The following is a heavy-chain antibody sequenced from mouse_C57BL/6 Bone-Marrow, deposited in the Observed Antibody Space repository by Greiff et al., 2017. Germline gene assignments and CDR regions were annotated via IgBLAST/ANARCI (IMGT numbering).Heavy chain of an antibody. CDR2: IYPGSGST. CDR3: AREGIYYDYHWYFDV. D-gene: IGHD2-4*01. CDR1: GYTFTSYW. Sequence: QVQLQQPGAELVKPGASVKMSCKASGYTFTSYWITWVKQRPGQGLEWIGDIYPGSGSTNYNEKFKSKATLTVDTSSSTAYMQLSSLTSEDSAVYYCAREGIYYDYHWYFDVWGTGTTVTGSS. J-gene: IGHJ1*03. V-gene: IGHV1-55*01.